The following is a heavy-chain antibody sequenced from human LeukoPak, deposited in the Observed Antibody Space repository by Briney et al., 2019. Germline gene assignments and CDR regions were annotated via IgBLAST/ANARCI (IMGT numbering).Heavy chain of an antibody. CDR1: GFTFSSYG. CDR2: IWYDGSNK. CDR3: ARERLGELSLVDY. D-gene: IGHD3-16*02. J-gene: IGHJ4*02. V-gene: IGHV3-33*01. Sequence: GGSLRLSRAASGFTFSSYGMHWVRQAPGKGLEWVAVIWYDGSNKYYADSVKGRFTISRDNSKNTLYLQMNSLRAEDTAVYYCARERLGELSLVDYWGQGTLVTVSS.